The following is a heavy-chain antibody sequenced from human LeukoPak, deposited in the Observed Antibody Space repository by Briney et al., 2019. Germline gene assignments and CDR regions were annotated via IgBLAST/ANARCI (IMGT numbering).Heavy chain of an antibody. D-gene: IGHD3-3*01. CDR1: GGSISSSNW. CDR2: IYHSGST. V-gene: IGHV4-4*02. CDR3: ARVSDFWSGSLNWFDP. J-gene: IGHJ5*02. Sequence: PSGTLSLTCAVSGGSISSSNWWSWVRQPPGKGLEWIGKIYHSGSTNYNPSLKSRVTISVDTSKNQFSLKLSSVTAADTAVYYCARVSDFWSGSLNWFDPWGQGTLVTVSS.